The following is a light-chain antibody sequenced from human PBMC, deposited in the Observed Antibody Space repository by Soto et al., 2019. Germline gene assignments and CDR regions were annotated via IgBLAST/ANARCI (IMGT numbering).Light chain of an antibody. CDR3: LQDYNYPYT. J-gene: IGKJ2*01. CDR1: QAIRND. CDR2: AAS. V-gene: IGKV1-6*01. Sequence: AIQMTQSPSSLSASVGDRVTITCRASQAIRNDLGWYQQKPGKAPKLLIYAASSLQSGVPSRFSGSGSGTDFILTISSLQPEDFATYYCLQDYNYPYTFGQGTKLVIK.